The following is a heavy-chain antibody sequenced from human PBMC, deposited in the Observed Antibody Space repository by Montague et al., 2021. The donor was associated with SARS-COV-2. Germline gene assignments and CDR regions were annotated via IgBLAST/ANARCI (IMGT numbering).Heavy chain of an antibody. J-gene: IGHJ1*01. V-gene: IGHV3-74*01. Sequence: SLRLSCAASGFDFIRNWMHWVRQAPGEGLVWVSRLNEDGRITNYADSVRGRFTTSRDNAQNILYLQMNSLRVEDTAVYYCVRDLAGVRGYWGPGTLVTVSS. CDR1: GFDFIRNW. CDR3: VRDLAGVRGY. CDR2: LNEDGRIT. D-gene: IGHD5-12*01.